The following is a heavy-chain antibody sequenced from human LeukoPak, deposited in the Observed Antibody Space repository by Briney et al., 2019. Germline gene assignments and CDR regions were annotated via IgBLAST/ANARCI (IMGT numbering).Heavy chain of an antibody. CDR3: AKGNGYSYGRYYFDY. J-gene: IGHJ4*02. CDR2: ITASGGNT. CDR1: GFTFSSYA. Sequence: GGSLRLSCAASGFTFSSYAMGWVRQAPGKGLEWVSAITASGGNTYYADSVKGRFTIYRENSKNTLYLQVNSLRAEDTAVYYCAKGNGYSYGRYYFDYWGQGTLVTVSS. D-gene: IGHD5-18*01. V-gene: IGHV3-23*01.